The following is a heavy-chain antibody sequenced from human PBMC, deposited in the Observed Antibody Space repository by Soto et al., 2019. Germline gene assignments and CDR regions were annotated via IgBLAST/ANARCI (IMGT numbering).Heavy chain of an antibody. CDR3: AAGEASSRNLAPYYLDF. D-gene: IGHD6-13*01. CDR1: GGSMRNYF. Sequence: SETLSLTCTVSGGSMRNYFWTWIRQPPGKGLEWIGYIHYSGTTSFFPSYNPSLRSRVTISEDTSKNQFSLKLLSLTTADTAVYFCAAGEASSRNLAPYYLDFWGQGTLVTFS. J-gene: IGHJ4*02. CDR2: IHYSGTT. V-gene: IGHV4-59*01.